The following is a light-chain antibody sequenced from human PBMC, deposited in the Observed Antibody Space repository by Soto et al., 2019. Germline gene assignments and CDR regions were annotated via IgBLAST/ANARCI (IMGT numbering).Light chain of an antibody. CDR3: QQYNTYPPT. J-gene: IGKJ1*01. CDR2: GIS. Sequence: DIHMTQSPSTLSVSVGDRVTITCRASQSFSSWVAWYQQKPGKAPKLLIYGISILKGGVPSRFSGSGSGTEFTLTISSLQPDDFATYYCQQYNTYPPTFGQGTKVDIK. CDR1: QSFSSW. V-gene: IGKV1-5*01.